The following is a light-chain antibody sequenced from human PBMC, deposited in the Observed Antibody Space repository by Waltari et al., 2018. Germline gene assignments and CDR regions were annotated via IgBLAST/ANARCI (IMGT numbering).Light chain of an antibody. CDR2: AAS. CDR1: QSISKN. V-gene: IGKV1-39*01. J-gene: IGKJ3*01. Sequence: DIQMTQSPSSLSASVGDRVTITCRASQSISKNLNWYQQKPGKAPKLLIYAASSLQSGVSSGFSGSGSGTQFTLTISSLRPEDFATYYCQQSYTTPLATFGPGTKVDIK. CDR3: QQSYTTPLAT.